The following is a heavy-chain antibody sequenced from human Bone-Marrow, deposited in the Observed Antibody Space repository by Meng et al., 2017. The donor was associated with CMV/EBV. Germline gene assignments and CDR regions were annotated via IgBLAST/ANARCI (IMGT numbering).Heavy chain of an antibody. J-gene: IGHJ6*02. CDR3: ARGEVSSYYGMDV. V-gene: IGHV3-11*04. CDR2: ISGSGSTI. Sequence: GESLKISCAASGFTFSDYYMSWIRQAPGKGLEWISYISGSGSTIYYADSVKGRFTISRDNAKNTLYLQMNSLRAEDTAVYYCARGEVSSYYGMDVWGQGTTVTVSS. CDR1: GFTFSDYY.